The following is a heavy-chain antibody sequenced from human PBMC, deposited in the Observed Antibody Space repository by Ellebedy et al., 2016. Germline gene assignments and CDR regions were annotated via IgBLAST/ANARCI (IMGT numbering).Heavy chain of an antibody. V-gene: IGHV3-7*01. D-gene: IGHD4-23*01. CDR1: GFTFSSYW. CDR2: IKQDGSEK. Sequence: GGSLRLSCAASGFTFSSYWMSWVRQAPGKGLEWVANIKQDGSEKFYVDSVKGRFTISRDNAKNSLYLEMHSLRADDTALYYCVRDRTSLTTLTPDAFDIWGQGTRVTVSS. J-gene: IGHJ3*02. CDR3: VRDRTSLTTLTPDAFDI.